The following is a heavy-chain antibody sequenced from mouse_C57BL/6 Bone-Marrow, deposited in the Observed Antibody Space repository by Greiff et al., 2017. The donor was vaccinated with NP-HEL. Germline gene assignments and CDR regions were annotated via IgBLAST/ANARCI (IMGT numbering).Heavy chain of an antibody. CDR1: GFTFNTYA. CDR3: VRCGNYVWFAY. V-gene: IGHV10-3*01. Sequence: EVQLVESGGGLVQPKGSLKLSCAASGFTFNTYAMHWVRQAPGKGLEWVARIRRKSSNYATYYADSVKDRFTISRDDSQSMLYLQMNNLKTEDTAMYYCVRCGNYVWFAYWGQGTLVTVSA. D-gene: IGHD2-1*01. CDR2: IRRKSSNYAT. J-gene: IGHJ3*01.